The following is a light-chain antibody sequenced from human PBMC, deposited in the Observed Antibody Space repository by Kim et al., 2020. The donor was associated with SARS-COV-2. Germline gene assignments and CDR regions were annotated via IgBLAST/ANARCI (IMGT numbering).Light chain of an antibody. CDR1: QSVSSN. V-gene: IGKV3-15*01. Sequence: EIVMTQSPATLSVSPGERATLSCRASQSVSSNLAWYQQKPGQAPRLLIYGASTRATGIPARFSGGGSGTEFTLTISSLQSEDFAVYYCQQYNNWPLTFGQGTKLEI. CDR2: GAS. CDR3: QQYNNWPLT. J-gene: IGKJ2*01.